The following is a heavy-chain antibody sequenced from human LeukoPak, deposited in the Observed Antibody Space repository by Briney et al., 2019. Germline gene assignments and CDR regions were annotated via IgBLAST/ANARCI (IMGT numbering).Heavy chain of an antibody. CDR3: ARASTIMVRGDTAIYYFDY. Sequence: SETLSLTCTVSGGSVSSGSYYWSWIRQPPGKGLEWIGYIYYSGSTNYNPSLKSRVTISVDTSKNQFSLKLSSVTAADTAVYYCARASTIMVRGDTAIYYFDYWGQGTLVTVSS. V-gene: IGHV4-61*01. CDR1: GGSVSSGSYY. CDR2: IYYSGST. D-gene: IGHD3-10*01. J-gene: IGHJ4*02.